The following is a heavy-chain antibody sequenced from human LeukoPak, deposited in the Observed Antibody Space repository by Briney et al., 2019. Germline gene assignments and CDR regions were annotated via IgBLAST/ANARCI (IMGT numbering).Heavy chain of an antibody. CDR2: VSESGKT. D-gene: IGHD2-21*02. CDR3: AREASGDSGGNFEY. CDR1: GGSVSYCI. V-gene: IGHV4-59*02. J-gene: IGHJ4*02. Sequence: SETQFSCCIVSGGSVSYCIWSWIRQPPGKGLEWIGFVSESGKTKYNPSLKSRVTILVDTSKNQFSLKLSSVTAEDTAVCYCAREASGDSGGNFEYWGQGTLVTVSS.